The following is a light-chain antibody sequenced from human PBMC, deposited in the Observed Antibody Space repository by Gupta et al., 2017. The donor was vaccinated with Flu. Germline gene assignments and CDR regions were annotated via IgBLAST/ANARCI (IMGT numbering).Light chain of an antibody. Sequence: QSVVTPPPSVSAAPGQRVTISCSGSNSNIGNNYVSWYQQLPGTAPKLLIYENDKRPSGIPDRFSGSKSGTSATLDITGLQTGDEADYYCGTWDTSLSVGVFGGGTKLTVL. CDR2: END. J-gene: IGLJ3*02. V-gene: IGLV1-51*02. CDR1: NSNIGNNY. CDR3: GTWDTSLSVGV.